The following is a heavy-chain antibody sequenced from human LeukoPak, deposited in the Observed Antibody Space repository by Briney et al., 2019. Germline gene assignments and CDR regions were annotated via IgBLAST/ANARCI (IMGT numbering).Heavy chain of an antibody. CDR1: GGSISSGSYY. D-gene: IGHD5-12*01. CDR3: AREYSGYDYYFDY. V-gene: IGHV4-61*02. J-gene: IGHJ4*02. CDR2: IYTSGST. Sequence: SETLSLTCTASGGSISSGSYYWSWIRQPAGKGLEWIGRIYTSGSTNYNPSLKSRVTISVDTSKNQFSLKLSSVTAADTAVYYCAREYSGYDYYFDYWGQGTLVTVSS.